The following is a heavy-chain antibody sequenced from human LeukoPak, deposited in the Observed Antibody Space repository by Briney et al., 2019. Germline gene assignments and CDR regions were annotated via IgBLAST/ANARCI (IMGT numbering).Heavy chain of an antibody. CDR1: GFSLTTSGVG. CDR3: AHRRPPAPAGKDWFDP. CDR2: IYSDDRE. Sequence: VSGPTLVKPTQTLTLTCTFSGFSLTTSGVGVGWFRQPPGKALEWLAIIYSDDREFYSPSLNSRPTITKDTSNNQVVLTMTNMDPVDTATYYCAHRRPPAPAGKDWFDPWGQGTLVSVSS. J-gene: IGHJ5*02. V-gene: IGHV2-5*02. D-gene: IGHD6-13*01.